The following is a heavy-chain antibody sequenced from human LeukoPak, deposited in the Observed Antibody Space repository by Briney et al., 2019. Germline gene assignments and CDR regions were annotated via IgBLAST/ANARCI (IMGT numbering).Heavy chain of an antibody. V-gene: IGHV3-30*18. CDR2: ISYDGSNK. D-gene: IGHD3-22*01. CDR3: AKDRSTYYYDSSGYYPDAFDI. Sequence: PGGSLRLSCAASGFTFRSYGIHWVRQAPGKGLEWVAVISYDGSNKYYADSVKSRFTISRDNSKNTLYLQMNSLRAEDTAVYYCAKDRSTYYYDSSGYYPDAFDIWGQGTMVTVSS. CDR1: GFTFRSYG. J-gene: IGHJ3*02.